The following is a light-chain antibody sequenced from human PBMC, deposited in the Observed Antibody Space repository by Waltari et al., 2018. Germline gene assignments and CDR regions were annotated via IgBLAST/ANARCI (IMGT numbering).Light chain of an antibody. V-gene: IGKV1-39*01. J-gene: IGKJ3*01. Sequence: DIQMTQSPSSLSASVGDRVTMTCRASQSITKYLSWYQHKFGEAPNLLVYDASTLVSGVPSRFNGSGSGTEFTLTISSLQPEDLATYYCLQTYSTRMFSFGPGTKVDL. CDR3: LQTYSTRMFS. CDR2: DAS. CDR1: QSITKY.